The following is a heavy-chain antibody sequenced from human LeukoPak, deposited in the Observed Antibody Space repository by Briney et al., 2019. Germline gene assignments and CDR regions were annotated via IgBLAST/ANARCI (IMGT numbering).Heavy chain of an antibody. V-gene: IGHV4-59*01. CDR2: MYDSGSP. Sequence: SETLSLTCTVSGGSIGTYYWTWIRQPPGKGLEWIGYMYDSGSPNYNPSLKSRVTISVDTSKNQLSLKLSSVTAADTAVYYCARGGLLVRGVIISNWFDPWGQGTLVTVSS. CDR1: GGSIGTYY. D-gene: IGHD3-10*01. CDR3: ARGGLLVRGVIISNWFDP. J-gene: IGHJ5*02.